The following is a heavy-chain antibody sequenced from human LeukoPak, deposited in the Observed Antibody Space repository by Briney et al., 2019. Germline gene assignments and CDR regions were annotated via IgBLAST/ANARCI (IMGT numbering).Heavy chain of an antibody. CDR2: ISSSSSYI. J-gene: IGHJ3*02. CDR1: GFTFSSYS. D-gene: IGHD3-22*01. V-gene: IGHV3-21*01. CDR3: AKDDYYYDSSGYYLGDAFDI. Sequence: GGSLRLSCAASGFTFSSYSMNWVRQAPGKGLEWVSSISSSSSYIYYADSVKGRFTISRDNAKNSLYLQMNSLRAEDTAVYYCAKDDYYYDSSGYYLGDAFDIWGQGTMVTVSS.